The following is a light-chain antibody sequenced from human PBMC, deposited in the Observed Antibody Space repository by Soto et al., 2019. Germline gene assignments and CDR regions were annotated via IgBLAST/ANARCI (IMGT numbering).Light chain of an antibody. J-gene: IGKJ1*01. V-gene: IGKV3-11*01. CDR1: QSISDT. Sequence: EIVVTQSPSTLSVSPGGRATLSCRASQSISDTLAWYQQKPGQAPRLLIYGASNRATGIPARFSGSGSGTDFTLTISSLEPEDFAVYYCQQRSNWPGTFGQGTKVDIK. CDR2: GAS. CDR3: QQRSNWPGT.